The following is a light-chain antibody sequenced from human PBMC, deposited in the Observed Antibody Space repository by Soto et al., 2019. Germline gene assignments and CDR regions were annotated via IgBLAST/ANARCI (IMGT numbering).Light chain of an antibody. V-gene: IGKV3-15*01. CDR1: QGVSRK. CDR3: LQYHNLWA. Sequence: DIVMTQSPATLSVTPGERVTFSCRASQGVSRKLAWYQHKPGQAPRLLISGASTRAPGIPARFSGSGSGTEFTLTISSLQSEDFTVYSCLQYHNLWAFGQGTIVDVK. J-gene: IGKJ1*01. CDR2: GAS.